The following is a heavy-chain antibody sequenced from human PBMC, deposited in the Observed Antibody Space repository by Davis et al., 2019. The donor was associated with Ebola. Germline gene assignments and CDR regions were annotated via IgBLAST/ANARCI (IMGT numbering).Heavy chain of an antibody. J-gene: IGHJ6*03. V-gene: IGHV1-69*05. CDR1: GGTFSSYA. CDR3: ARSKVPYYYYMDV. CDR2: IIPIFGTA. D-gene: IGHD3-10*01. Sequence: SVKVSCKASGGTFSSYAISWVRQAPGQGLEWMGGIIPIFGTANYAQKLQGRVTMTTDTSTSTAYMELRSLRSDDTAVYYCARSKVPYYYYMDVWGKGTTVTVSS.